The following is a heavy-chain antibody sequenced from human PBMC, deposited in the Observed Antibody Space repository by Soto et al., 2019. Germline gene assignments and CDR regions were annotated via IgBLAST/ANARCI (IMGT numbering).Heavy chain of an antibody. CDR1: GCTFSSYA. CDR2: ISYDGSNK. CDR3: ACLAWFGDPVPPFDC. J-gene: IGHJ4*02. V-gene: IGHV3-30-3*01. Sequence: PGGSLRLSCAASGCTFSSYAMHWVRQAPGKGLEWVAVISYDGSNKYYADSVKGRFIISRDNSKNMVYLQMNSLRAEDTAVYYCACLAWFGDPVPPFDCWGQGIVVTAPQ. D-gene: IGHD3-10*01.